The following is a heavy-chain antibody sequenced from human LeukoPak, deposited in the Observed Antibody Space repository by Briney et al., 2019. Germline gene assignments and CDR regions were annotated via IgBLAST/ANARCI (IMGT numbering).Heavy chain of an antibody. CDR3: ARGNGDYRLGSVSADY. CDR2: ITGSGATT. CDR1: ELTFSSYA. V-gene: IGHV3-23*01. Sequence: GASLRLSCAASELTFSSYAVSWVRQAPGKGLEWVSTITGSGATTYYADSVKGRFTISRDISKNTLYLYLQMNSLRAEDTAVYYCARGNGDYRLGSVSADYWGQGTLVTVSS. D-gene: IGHD4-17*01. J-gene: IGHJ4*02.